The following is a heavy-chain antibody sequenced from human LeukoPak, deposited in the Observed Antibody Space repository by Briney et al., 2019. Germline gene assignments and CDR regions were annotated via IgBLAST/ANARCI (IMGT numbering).Heavy chain of an antibody. D-gene: IGHD3-10*01. CDR1: GGSISSHY. CDR3: ARDSPYYGSGTFHNHFDY. CDR2: IYYSGST. J-gene: IGHJ4*02. V-gene: IGHV4-59*11. Sequence: SETLSHTCTVSGGSISSHYWSWIRQPPGKGLEWIGYIYYSGSTNYNPSLKSRVTISVDTSKNQFSLKLSSVTAADTAVYYCARDSPYYGSGTFHNHFDYWGQGTLVTVSS.